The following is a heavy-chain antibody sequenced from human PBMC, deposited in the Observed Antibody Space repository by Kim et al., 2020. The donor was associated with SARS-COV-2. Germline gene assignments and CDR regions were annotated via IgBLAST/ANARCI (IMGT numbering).Heavy chain of an antibody. D-gene: IGHD5-18*01. V-gene: IGHV5-10-1*01. CDR1: GYSFTSYW. J-gene: IGHJ4*02. CDR3: ARHASFLVDTAMVKPFDY. CDR2: IDPSDSYT. Sequence: GESLKISCKGSGYSFTSYWISWVRQMPGKGLEWMGRIDPSDSYTNYSPSFQGHVTISADKSISTAYLQWSSLKASDTAMYYCARHASFLVDTAMVKPFDYWGQGTLVTVSS.